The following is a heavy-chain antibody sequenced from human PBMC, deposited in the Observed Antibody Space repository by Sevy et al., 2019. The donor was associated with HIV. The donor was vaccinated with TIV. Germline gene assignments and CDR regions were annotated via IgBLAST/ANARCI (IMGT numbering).Heavy chain of an antibody. CDR3: ARDLGPAAILDAFDI. Sequence: ASVKVSCKASGGTFSSYGINWVRQAPGQGLEWMGRSIPIFVTPNYAQKFQGRVTITADESTSTAYMELRSLRSEDTAVYYCARDLGPAAILDAFDIWGQGTMVTVSS. J-gene: IGHJ3*02. D-gene: IGHD2-2*02. CDR1: GGTFSSYG. CDR2: SIPIFVTP. V-gene: IGHV1-69*13.